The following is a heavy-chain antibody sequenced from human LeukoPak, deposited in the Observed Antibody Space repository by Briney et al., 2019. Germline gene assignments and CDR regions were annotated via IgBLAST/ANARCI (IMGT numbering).Heavy chain of an antibody. CDR3: AKVFSGLSSLDY. J-gene: IGHJ4*02. CDR1: GFTFSSYA. CDR2: ITVSGGST. V-gene: IGHV3-23*01. Sequence: GGSLRLSCAASGFTFSSYAMSWVRQAPGKGLEWVSTITVSGGSTYYADSVKGRFTISRDNSKNTLDLRMNSLRAEDTALYYCAKVFSGLSSLDYWGQGTLVTVSS. D-gene: IGHD1-26*01.